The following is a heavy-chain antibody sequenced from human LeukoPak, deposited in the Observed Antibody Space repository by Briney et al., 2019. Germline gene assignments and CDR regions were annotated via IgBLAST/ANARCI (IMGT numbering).Heavy chain of an antibody. D-gene: IGHD6-13*01. Sequence: SGPALVKPTQTLTLTCTFSGFSLSTSGMCVSWIRQPPGKALEWLARIDWDDDKYYSTSLKTRLTISKDTSKNQVVLAMTNMDPVDTATYYCARIRIAAAGTYDVRFDYWGQGTLVTVSS. V-gene: IGHV2-70*11. CDR2: IDWDDDK. CDR3: ARIRIAAAGTYDVRFDY. J-gene: IGHJ4*02. CDR1: GFSLSTSGMC.